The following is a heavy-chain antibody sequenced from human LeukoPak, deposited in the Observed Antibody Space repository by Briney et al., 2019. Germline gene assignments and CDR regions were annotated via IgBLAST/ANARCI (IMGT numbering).Heavy chain of an antibody. CDR2: IFNGGST. CDR3: AGGLVRGVVPSGMDV. CDR1: GFAVSSNH. D-gene: IGHD3-10*01. Sequence: GGSLRLSCAASGFAVSSNHMNWVRQAPGKGLEWVSVIFNGGSTYYADSVKGRFTISRDNSKNTLYLQMNSLRAEDTAVYYCAGGLVRGVVPSGMDVWGQGTTVTVSS. V-gene: IGHV3-53*01. J-gene: IGHJ6*02.